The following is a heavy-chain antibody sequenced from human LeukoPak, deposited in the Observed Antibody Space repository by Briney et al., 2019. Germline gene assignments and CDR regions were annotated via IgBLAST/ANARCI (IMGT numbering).Heavy chain of an antibody. CDR1: GFSFRDYY. V-gene: IGHV3-11*03. D-gene: IGHD3-22*01. Sequence: GGSLRLSCEGSGFSFRDYYMSWIRQTPGKGLEWVSYISNSGTDTNYADSVKGRFTISRDNAKNSLYLQMNSLRAEDTALYYCARHDYDSRYPTSGYYMDVWGKGTTVTVSS. J-gene: IGHJ6*03. CDR3: ARHDYDSRYPTSGYYMDV. CDR2: ISNSGTDT.